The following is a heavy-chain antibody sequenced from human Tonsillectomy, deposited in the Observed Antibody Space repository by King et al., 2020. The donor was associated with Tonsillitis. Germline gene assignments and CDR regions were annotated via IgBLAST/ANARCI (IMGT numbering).Heavy chain of an antibody. D-gene: IGHD6-19*01. V-gene: IGHV3-30*01. CDR2: ISYDASNK. Sequence: HVQLVESGGGVVQPGRSLRLSCAASGFTFSSFAMHWVRQAPGKGLEWVTAISYDASNKKHGDSVKGRFTISRDNSKNTLYLQMDSLRAEDTAIYYCVRDLASTGWYFGAFDMWGQGTMVTVSS. J-gene: IGHJ3*02. CDR3: VRDLASTGWYFGAFDM. CDR1: GFTFSSFA.